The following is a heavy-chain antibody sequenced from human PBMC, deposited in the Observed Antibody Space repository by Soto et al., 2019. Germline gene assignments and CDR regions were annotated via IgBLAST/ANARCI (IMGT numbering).Heavy chain of an antibody. V-gene: IGHV3-30*18. D-gene: IGHD2-21*02. CDR3: AKMSYCGGDCYSERRDGYRNDY. J-gene: IGHJ4*02. CDR2: ISYDGSNK. Sequence: QVQLVESGGGVVQPGRSLRLSCAASGFTFSSYGMHWVRQAPGKGLEWVAVISYDGSNKYYADSVKGRFTISRDNSKNRLYLQMNSLRAEDTAVYYCAKMSYCGGDCYSERRDGYRNDYWGQGTLVTVSS. CDR1: GFTFSSYG.